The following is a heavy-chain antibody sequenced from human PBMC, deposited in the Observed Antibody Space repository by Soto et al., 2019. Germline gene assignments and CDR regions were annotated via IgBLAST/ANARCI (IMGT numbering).Heavy chain of an antibody. CDR3: VRMGDVPYYYSGMDV. D-gene: IGHD3-16*01. CDR2: INGYNGNT. Sequence: QVQLVQSGAEVKKPGASVKVSCKASGYTFTSYGISWVRQAPGQGLEWMGWINGYNGNTNHAQKLQGRVTMSTNTSTSTAYMELRSLRSDDSAVYYCVRMGDVPYYYSGMDVWGQGTTVTVSS. V-gene: IGHV1-18*01. CDR1: GYTFTSYG. J-gene: IGHJ6*02.